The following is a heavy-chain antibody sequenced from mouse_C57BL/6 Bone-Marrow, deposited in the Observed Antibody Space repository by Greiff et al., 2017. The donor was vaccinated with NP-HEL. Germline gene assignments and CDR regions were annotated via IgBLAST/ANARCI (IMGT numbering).Heavy chain of an antibody. J-gene: IGHJ3*01. CDR2: IDPENGDT. CDR1: GFNIKDDY. Sequence: VQLQQSGAELVRPGASVKLSCTASGFNIKDDYMHWVKQRPEQGLEWIGWIDPENGDTEYASKFQGKATITADTSSNTAYLQLSSLTSEDTAVYYCTPDAWFAYWGQGTLVTVSA. V-gene: IGHV14-4*01. CDR3: TPDAWFAY.